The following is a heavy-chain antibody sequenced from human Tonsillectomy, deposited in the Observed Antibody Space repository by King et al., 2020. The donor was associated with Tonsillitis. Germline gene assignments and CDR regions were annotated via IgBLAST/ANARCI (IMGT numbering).Heavy chain of an antibody. CDR3: AREVLYSSSFFDY. CDR1: GFIFSNYA. V-gene: IGHV3-30*01. CDR2: ISYAGNSK. Sequence: VQLVESGGGVVQPGRSVRLSCAASGFIFSNYAMHWVRQAPGKGLEWVAIISYAGNSKFYADSVKGRFAISRDNSKNTLYLQMNSLRAEDTAVYYCAREVLYSSSFFDYWGQGTLVTVSS. J-gene: IGHJ4*02. D-gene: IGHD6-6*01.